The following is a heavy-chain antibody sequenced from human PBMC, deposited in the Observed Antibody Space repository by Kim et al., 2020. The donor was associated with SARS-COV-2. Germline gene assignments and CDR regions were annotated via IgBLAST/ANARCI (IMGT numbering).Heavy chain of an antibody. V-gene: IGHV3-23*01. CDR3: AKDPFPTKDGYNFHYFDY. D-gene: IGHD5-12*01. CDR2: TSGSGGST. Sequence: GGSLRLSCAASGFTFSGYAMSWVRQAPGKGLEWVSATSGSGGSTDYADSVKGRFFISRDNSKNTLYLQMNSLRAEDTAVYYCAKDPFPTKDGYNFHYFDYWGQGTLVTVSS. J-gene: IGHJ4*02. CDR1: GFTFSGYA.